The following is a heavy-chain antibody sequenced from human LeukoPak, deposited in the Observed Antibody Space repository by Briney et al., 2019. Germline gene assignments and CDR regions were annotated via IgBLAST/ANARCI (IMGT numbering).Heavy chain of an antibody. CDR3: ARGRITRNWFDP. Sequence: ASLKVSCKASGYTFTSYEISWVRQATGQGLEWMGWMNPNGGNTGYAQKLQSRVTMTRNTSISTAYMELSSLRSEDTAVYYCARGRITRNWFDPWGQGTLVTVSS. V-gene: IGHV1-8*01. J-gene: IGHJ5*02. CDR1: GYTFTSYE. CDR2: MNPNGGNT. D-gene: IGHD1-14*01.